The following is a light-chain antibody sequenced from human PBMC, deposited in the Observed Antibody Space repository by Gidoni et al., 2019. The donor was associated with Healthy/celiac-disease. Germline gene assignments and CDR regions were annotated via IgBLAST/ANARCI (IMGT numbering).Light chain of an antibody. CDR3: QSYDSSLSGYV. CDR1: SSNIGAGYD. Sequence: SVLPQPPSASGAPGQRVTISCPGRSSNIGAGYDVHWYQQLPGTAPKLLIYGNSNRPSGVPDRFSGSKSGTSASLAITGLQAEDEADYYCQSYDSSLSGYVFGTGTKVTVL. J-gene: IGLJ1*01. V-gene: IGLV1-40*01. CDR2: GNS.